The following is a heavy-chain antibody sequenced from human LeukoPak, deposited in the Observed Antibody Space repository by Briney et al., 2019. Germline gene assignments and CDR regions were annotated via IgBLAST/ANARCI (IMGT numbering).Heavy chain of an antibody. CDR1: GFTFRSYS. Sequence: GGSLRLSCAASGFTFRSYSMNWVRQAPGKGLEWVSGINWNGGSTGYADSVRGRFTISRDNAKNSLYLQMNSLRAEDTALYYCARGLDGSGWYYFDYWGQGTLVTVSS. D-gene: IGHD6-19*01. J-gene: IGHJ4*02. CDR2: INWNGGST. V-gene: IGHV3-20*04. CDR3: ARGLDGSGWYYFDY.